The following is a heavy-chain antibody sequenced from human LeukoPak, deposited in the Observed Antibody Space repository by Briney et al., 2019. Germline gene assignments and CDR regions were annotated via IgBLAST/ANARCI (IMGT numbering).Heavy chain of an antibody. CDR1: GYTFSDYY. CDR3: ARDEAASWDNALDM. V-gene: IGHV1-2*02. Sequence: ASVKVSCKASGYTFSDYYIHWVREAPGQGPESMGFIHPHGGTNYVQKFQGRVTMTRDTSTAYMDLSSLRSDDTAVYYCARDEAASWDNALDMWGQGTMVTVSS. D-gene: IGHD1-26*01. CDR2: IHPHGGT. J-gene: IGHJ3*02.